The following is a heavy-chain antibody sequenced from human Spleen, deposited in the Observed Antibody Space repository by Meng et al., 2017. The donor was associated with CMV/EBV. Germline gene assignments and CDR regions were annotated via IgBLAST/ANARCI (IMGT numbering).Heavy chain of an antibody. D-gene: IGHD2-15*01. CDR1: GFTFSTYD. Sequence: GESLKISCEASGFTFSTYDMTWVRQAPGKGLEWVANIKQDGSEKYYVDSVKGRFTISRDDAKNSLYLQMNSLRAEDTAVYYCASGQGGGFWGQGTLVTVSS. CDR2: IKQDGSEK. CDR3: ASGQGGGF. V-gene: IGHV3-7*01. J-gene: IGHJ4*02.